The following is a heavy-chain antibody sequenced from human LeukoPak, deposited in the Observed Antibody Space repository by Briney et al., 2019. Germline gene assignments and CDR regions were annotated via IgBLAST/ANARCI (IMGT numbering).Heavy chain of an antibody. CDR2: ISSSSSTI. D-gene: IGHD5-12*01. CDR1: GFTVSSNY. CDR3: ARDGLGVATDFDY. J-gene: IGHJ4*02. Sequence: GGSLRLSCAASGFTVSSNYMNWVRQAPGKGLEWVSHISSSSSTIYYADSVKGRFTISRDNAKNSLYLQMHSLRAEDTAVYYCARDGLGVATDFDYWGQGTLVTVSS. V-gene: IGHV3-48*01.